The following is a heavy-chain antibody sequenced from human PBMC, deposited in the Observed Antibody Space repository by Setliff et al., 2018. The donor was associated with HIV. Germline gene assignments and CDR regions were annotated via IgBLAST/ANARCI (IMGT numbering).Heavy chain of an antibody. Sequence: PSETLSLTCTVSGGSISSYDYNWGWIRQPPGKGLEWIANIYYTWRTYYNPSLKSRVTISVYTSKNQFSLKVTSLTAADTAVYYCARYRRGAEWFDPWGQGTLVTVSS. CDR2: IYYTWRT. CDR1: GGSISSYDYN. J-gene: IGHJ5*02. CDR3: ARYRRGAEWFDP. V-gene: IGHV4-39*01. D-gene: IGHD1-26*01.